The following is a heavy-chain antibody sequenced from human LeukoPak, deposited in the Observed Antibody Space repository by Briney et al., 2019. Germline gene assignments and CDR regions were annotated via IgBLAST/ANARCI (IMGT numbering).Heavy chain of an antibody. CDR1: GGSISSYY. Sequence: SETLSLTCTVSGGSISSYYWSWIRQPAGKGLEWIGRIYTSGSTNYNPSLKSRVTMSVDTSKNQFSLKLSSVTAADTAVYYCARTDQLRYFAYYYYYMDVWGKGTTVTISS. CDR3: ARTDQLRYFAYYYYYMDV. V-gene: IGHV4-4*07. J-gene: IGHJ6*03. D-gene: IGHD3-9*01. CDR2: IYTSGST.